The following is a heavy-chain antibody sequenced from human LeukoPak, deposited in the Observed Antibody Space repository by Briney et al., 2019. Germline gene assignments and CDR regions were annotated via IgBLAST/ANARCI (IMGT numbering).Heavy chain of an antibody. CDR3: AKDQRGDILTGSPFDY. D-gene: IGHD3-9*01. J-gene: IGHJ4*02. CDR1: GFTFSRYG. CDR2: ISYDGNNN. V-gene: IGHV3-30*18. Sequence: PGGSLRLSCAASGFTFSRYGMHWVRQAPGRGLEWVALISYDGNNNYYADSVKGRFTISRDNSKNTLYLLMNSLRAEDTAVYFCAKDQRGDILTGSPFDYWGQGTLVTVSS.